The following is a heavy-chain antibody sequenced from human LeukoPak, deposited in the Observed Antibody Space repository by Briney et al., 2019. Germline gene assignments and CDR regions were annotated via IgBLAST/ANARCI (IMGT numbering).Heavy chain of an antibody. V-gene: IGHV1-46*01. Sequence: ASVKVSCKASGYTFTSYYMHWVRQAPGQGLEWMGIINPRGSSTNYAQKLQGRVTITRDTSTSTVYMELSSLRSEDTAVYYCARGESIAAAGTGYWGQGTLVTVSS. D-gene: IGHD6-13*01. J-gene: IGHJ4*02. CDR3: ARGESIAAAGTGY. CDR1: GYTFTSYY. CDR2: INPRGSST.